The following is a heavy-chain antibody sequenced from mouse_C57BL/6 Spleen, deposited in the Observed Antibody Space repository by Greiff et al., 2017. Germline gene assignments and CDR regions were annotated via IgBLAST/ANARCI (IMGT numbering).Heavy chain of an antibody. J-gene: IGHJ1*03. CDR2: INPNYGTT. CDR1: GYSFTDYN. CDR3: ANSLPYWYFDV. D-gene: IGHD6-1*01. V-gene: IGHV1-39*01. Sequence: VQLKESGPELVKPGASVKISCKASGYSFTDYNMHWVKQSNGKSLEWIGVINPNYGTTSYNQKFKGKATLTVDQSSSTAYMQHNSLTSEDSAVYYCANSLPYWYFDVWGTGTTVTVSS.